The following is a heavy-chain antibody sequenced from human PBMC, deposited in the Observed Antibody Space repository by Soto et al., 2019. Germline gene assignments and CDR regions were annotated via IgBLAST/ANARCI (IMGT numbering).Heavy chain of an antibody. CDR1: GGTFSSDC. D-gene: IGHD3-22*01. CDR2: ITPIFRAT. Sequence: ASVKVSCKASGGTFSSDCISWVRQAPGQGLEWMGGITPIFRATKYAQKFQGRVTITADESTSTAYMELSSLRSEDTAVYYCARGRDTYYYDSSGYSGWYFDLWGRGTLVTVSS. CDR3: ARGRDTYYYDSSGYSGWYFDL. V-gene: IGHV1-69*13. J-gene: IGHJ2*01.